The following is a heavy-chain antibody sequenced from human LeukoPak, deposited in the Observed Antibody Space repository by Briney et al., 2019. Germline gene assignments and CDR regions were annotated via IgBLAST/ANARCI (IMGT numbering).Heavy chain of an antibody. J-gene: IGHJ6*02. D-gene: IGHD3-16*01. CDR1: GFTVSSYY. Sequence: GGSLRLSCAASGFTVSSYYMSWVRQAPGKGLGWVSVIYSGGSTYYADSVKGRFTISRDNSKNTLYLQMNSLRAEDTAVYYCASIPRYDYGRGMDVWGQGTTVTVSS. V-gene: IGHV3-53*01. CDR3: ASIPRYDYGRGMDV. CDR2: IYSGGST.